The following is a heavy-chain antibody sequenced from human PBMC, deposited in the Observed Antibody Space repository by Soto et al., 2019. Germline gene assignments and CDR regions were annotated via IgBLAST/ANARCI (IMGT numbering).Heavy chain of an antibody. Sequence: QVQLQESGPGLVKPSQTLSLTCTVSGGSINSGGYCWSWIRQHPGKGLDWIGCISYGGRTSYNPSLTSRVTISVDTSKNQFSLKLTSVTAAATAVYYCSRGILVWGQGALITVSS. CDR3: SRGILV. D-gene: IGHD5-18*01. CDR1: GGSINSGGYC. CDR2: ISYGGRT. J-gene: IGHJ4*02. V-gene: IGHV4-31*03.